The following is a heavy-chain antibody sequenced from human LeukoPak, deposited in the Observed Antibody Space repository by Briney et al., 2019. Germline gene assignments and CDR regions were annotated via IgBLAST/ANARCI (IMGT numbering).Heavy chain of an antibody. D-gene: IGHD3-22*01. CDR2: ISAYNGNT. Sequence: ASVEVSCKASGYTFNSYGISWVRQAPGQGLEWMGWISAYNGNTNYAQRVQGRLTMTTDTSTSTAYMELRSLRSDDTAVYYCARDASRATYYYDSSAFYSDYWGQGTLVTVSS. V-gene: IGHV1-18*01. CDR1: GYTFNSYG. CDR3: ARDASRATYYYDSSAFYSDY. J-gene: IGHJ4*02.